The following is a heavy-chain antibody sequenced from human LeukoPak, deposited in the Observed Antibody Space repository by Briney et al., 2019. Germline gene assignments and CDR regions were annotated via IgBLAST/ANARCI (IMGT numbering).Heavy chain of an antibody. CDR3: ATGSTAVAGTKY. CDR2: ISRSGDIT. CDR1: GFTFSTYG. V-gene: IGHV3-23*01. Sequence: PGGSLRLSCAASGFTFSTYGMNWLRLPPGKGLEWVSTISRSGDITYYADSVKGRFTISRDNSKNTLYLQMNSLRAEDTAIYYCATGSTAVAGTKYWGQGILVTVSS. J-gene: IGHJ4*02. D-gene: IGHD6-19*01.